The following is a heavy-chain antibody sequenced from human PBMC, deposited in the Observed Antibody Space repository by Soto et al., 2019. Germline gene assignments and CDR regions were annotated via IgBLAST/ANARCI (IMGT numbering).Heavy chain of an antibody. CDR1: GYTFNFSG. CDR3: ARIGVSSGHESPDFDS. J-gene: IGHJ4*02. V-gene: IGHV1-18*01. D-gene: IGHD3-16*01. Sequence: ASVKVSCKASGYTFNFSGITCLRQAPGQGLEWMGWISGFNGNTNYAADLQGRVTMTTDTSTSTAYMELRGLRSDDTAVYYCARIGVSSGHESPDFDSWGQGTLVTVSS. CDR2: ISGFNGNT.